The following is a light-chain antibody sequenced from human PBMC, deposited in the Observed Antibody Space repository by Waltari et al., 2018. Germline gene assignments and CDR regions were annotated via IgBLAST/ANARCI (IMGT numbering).Light chain of an antibody. Sequence: EIVITQSPATLSVSPGDRATLSCRASQSVSSNLAWYQQKPGQAPRLLIYGASTRAPGIPARFSGSGSGTEFTLIISSLQSEDFAVYYCQQYDVWPPLTFGGGTKVEIK. CDR1: QSVSSN. V-gene: IGKV3-15*01. CDR2: GAS. CDR3: QQYDVWPPLT. J-gene: IGKJ4*01.